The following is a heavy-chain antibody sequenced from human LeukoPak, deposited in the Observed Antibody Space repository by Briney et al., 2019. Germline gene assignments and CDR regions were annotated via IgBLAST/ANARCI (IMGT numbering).Heavy chain of an antibody. Sequence: SETLSLTCTVSGGSISSGPYYWIWIRQHPGKGLEWIGYITYSGNTYYYPALNSRVTVSLDTSKTQFSLKLSSVTAADTAVYYCARIAYDALDSYYYGMDVWGQGTGHRLL. J-gene: IGHJ6*02. CDR3: ARIAYDALDSYYYGMDV. D-gene: IGHD3-3*01. CDR1: GGSISSGPYY. CDR2: ITYSGNT. V-gene: IGHV4-31*03.